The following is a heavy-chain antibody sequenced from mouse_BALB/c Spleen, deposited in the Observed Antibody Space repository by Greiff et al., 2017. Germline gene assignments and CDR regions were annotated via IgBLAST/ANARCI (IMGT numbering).Heavy chain of an antibody. Sequence: EVHLVESGGGLVQPGGSRKLSCAASGFTFSSFGMHWVRQAPEKGLEWVAYISSGSSTIYYADTVKGRFTISRDNPKNTLFLQMTSLRSEDTAMYYCARLGNFDVWGAGTTVTVSS. D-gene: IGHD2-14*01. CDR3: ARLGNFDV. CDR1: GFTFSSFG. CDR2: ISSGSSTI. V-gene: IGHV5-17*02. J-gene: IGHJ1*01.